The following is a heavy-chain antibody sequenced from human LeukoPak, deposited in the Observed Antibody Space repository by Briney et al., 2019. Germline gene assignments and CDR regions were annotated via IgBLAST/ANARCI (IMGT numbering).Heavy chain of an antibody. CDR3: ARGDSGWSPVDY. CDR1: GGTFSSYA. Sequence: SVKVSCKASGGTFSSYAISWVRQAPGQGLEWMGGIIPIFGTANYAQKFQGRVTITADKSTSTAYLELSSLRSEDTAVYYCARGDSGWSPVDYWGQGTLVTVSS. D-gene: IGHD6-19*01. V-gene: IGHV1-69*06. CDR2: IIPIFGTA. J-gene: IGHJ4*02.